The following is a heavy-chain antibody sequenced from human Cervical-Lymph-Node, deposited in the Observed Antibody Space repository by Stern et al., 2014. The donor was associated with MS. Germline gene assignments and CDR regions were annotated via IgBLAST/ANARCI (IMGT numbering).Heavy chain of an antibody. CDR3: ARAGSSDSYGLDV. D-gene: IGHD6-6*01. Sequence: VQLVESGAEVKKPGASVKVSCKASGYTFTAYYMHWVRQAPGQGLEWRGWINPNSGGTNYAQKFQGWVTMTRDTSITTAYMELSRLRSDDTAVYYCARAGSSDSYGLDVWGQGTTVTVSS. J-gene: IGHJ6*02. CDR1: GYTFTAYY. V-gene: IGHV1-2*04. CDR2: INPNSGGT.